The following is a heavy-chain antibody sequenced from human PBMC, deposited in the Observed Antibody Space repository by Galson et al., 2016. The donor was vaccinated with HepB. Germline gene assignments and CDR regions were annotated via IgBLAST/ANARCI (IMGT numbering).Heavy chain of an antibody. CDR3: AKGLYKWRKMIFGVGI. Sequence: LRLSCAASGFTFSGSAMHWVRQAPGKGLEWVAVTSYDGSNKYYADSVKGRFTISRDNSKNTLYLQMNSLRAEETAVYSWAKGLYKWRKMIFGVGIWGQGTLVTVSS. J-gene: IGHJ4*02. CDR1: GFTFSGSA. D-gene: IGHD3-3*01. CDR2: TSYDGSNK. V-gene: IGHV3-30*04.